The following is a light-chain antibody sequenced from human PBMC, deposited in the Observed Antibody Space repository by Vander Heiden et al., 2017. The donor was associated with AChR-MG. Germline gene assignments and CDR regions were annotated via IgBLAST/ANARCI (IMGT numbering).Light chain of an antibody. CDR2: GAS. Sequence: EIVLTQSPGTLSLSPGERATLSCRASPSISSSFLDWYQQRPGQAPRLLIYGASRRATDIPDRFSGSGSGSEFTLSISRLEPEDATVYFCQQFEEAPWAFGQGTKVEIK. CDR3: QQFEEAPWA. V-gene: IGKV3-20*01. CDR1: PSISSSF. J-gene: IGKJ1*01.